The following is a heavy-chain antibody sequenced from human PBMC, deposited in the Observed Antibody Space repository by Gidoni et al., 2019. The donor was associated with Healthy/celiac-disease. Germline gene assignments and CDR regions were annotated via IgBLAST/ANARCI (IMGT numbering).Heavy chain of an antibody. J-gene: IGHJ4*02. CDR3: ARDVQPGIAAAGFDY. CDR1: GGSISSSSYY. Sequence: QLQLQESGPGLVKPSETLSLTCTVSGGSISSSSYYWGWIRQPPGKGLEWIGSIYYSGSTYYNPSLKSRVTISVDTSKNQFSLKLSSVTAADTAVYYCARDVQPGIAAAGFDYWGQGTLVTVSS. CDR2: IYYSGST. D-gene: IGHD6-13*01. V-gene: IGHV4-39*07.